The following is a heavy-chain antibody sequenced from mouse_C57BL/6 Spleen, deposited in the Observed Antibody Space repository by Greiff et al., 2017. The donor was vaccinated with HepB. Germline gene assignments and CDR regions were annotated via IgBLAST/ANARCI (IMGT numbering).Heavy chain of an antibody. J-gene: IGHJ4*01. V-gene: IGHV1-64*01. Sequence: QVQLQQSGAELVKPGASVKLSCKASGYTFTSYWMHWVKQRPGQGLEWIGMIHPNSGSTNYNEKFKSKATLTVDKSSSTAYMQLSSLTSEDSAVYYCARRHMDAMDYWGQGTSVTVSS. CDR3: ARRHMDAMDY. CDR2: IHPNSGST. CDR1: GYTFTSYW. D-gene: IGHD1-1*02.